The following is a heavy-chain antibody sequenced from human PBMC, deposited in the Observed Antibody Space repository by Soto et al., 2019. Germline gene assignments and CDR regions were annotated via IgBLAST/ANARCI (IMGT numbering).Heavy chain of an antibody. V-gene: IGHV4-31*03. CDR2: IYYSGST. CDR3: ARRASFGQVAFDI. Sequence: PSETLSLTCTVSGGSISSGGYYWSWIRQHPGKGLEWIGYIYYSGSTYLNLSLKSRVTVSADTSKNQFTLTLSSVTAADTAVYYCARRASFGQVAFDIWGQGTMVTVSS. CDR1: GGSISSGGYY. J-gene: IGHJ3*02. D-gene: IGHD3-3*01.